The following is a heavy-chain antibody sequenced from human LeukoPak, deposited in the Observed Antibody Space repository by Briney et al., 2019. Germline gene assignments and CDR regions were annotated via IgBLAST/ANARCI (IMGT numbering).Heavy chain of an antibody. CDR1: GFTFSSYA. D-gene: IGHD3-16*01. Sequence: GRSLRLSCAASGFTFSSYAMHWVRQAPGKGLEWVAVISYDGSNKYYADSVKGRFTISRDNSKNTLYLQMNSLRAEDTAVYYCARGGSTAGGSDYWGQGTLVTVSS. CDR3: ARGGSTAGGSDY. V-gene: IGHV3-30-3*01. J-gene: IGHJ4*02. CDR2: ISYDGSNK.